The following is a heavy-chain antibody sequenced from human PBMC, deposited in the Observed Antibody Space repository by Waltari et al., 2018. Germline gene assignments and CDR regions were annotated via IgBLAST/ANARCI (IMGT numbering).Heavy chain of an antibody. V-gene: IGHV4-39*07. CDR3: ARELYGSGSFGY. J-gene: IGHJ4*02. CDR2: TYYSGST. D-gene: IGHD3-10*01. CDR1: GGSISSSSYY. Sequence: QLQLQESGPGLVKPSEHLSLTCTVSGGSISSSSYYWGWIRQPPGQGLEWIGSTYYSGSTYSNPSLKRRVTISVDTSKNQFSLKLSSVTAADTAVYYCARELYGSGSFGYWGQGTLVTVSS.